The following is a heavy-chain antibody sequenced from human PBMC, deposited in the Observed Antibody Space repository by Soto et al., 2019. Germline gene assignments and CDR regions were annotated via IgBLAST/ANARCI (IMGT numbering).Heavy chain of an antibody. CDR2: IYWDDDK. CDR1: GFSLHTSGVG. Sequence: QITLRESGPTRVRPTQTLSLTCTFSGFSLHTSGVGVGWIRQSPGKAVEWLALIYWDDDKRYSPSLKSRLSITKDTSENQVVLTMTNMDPVDTATYYCAYRALYSGSYWDGGYFDYWGQGTLITVSS. D-gene: IGHD1-26*01. V-gene: IGHV2-5*02. J-gene: IGHJ4*02. CDR3: AYRALYSGSYWDGGYFDY.